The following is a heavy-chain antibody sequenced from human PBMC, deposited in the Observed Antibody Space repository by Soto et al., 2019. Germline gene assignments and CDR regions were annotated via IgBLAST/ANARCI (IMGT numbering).Heavy chain of an antibody. D-gene: IGHD1-1*01. V-gene: IGHV3-48*02. CDR1: GFTFSSRS. CDR2: VSGYSTTI. J-gene: IGHJ4*02. CDR3: ARGELDRTIDF. Sequence: EVQLVESGGGLVQPGGSLRLYCAASGFTFSSRSMNWVRQAPGKGLEWISYVSGYSTTIYYADSVKGRFTISRDNAKNSLDLQMNSLRDEDTAVYYCARGELDRTIDFWGQGTLVTVSS.